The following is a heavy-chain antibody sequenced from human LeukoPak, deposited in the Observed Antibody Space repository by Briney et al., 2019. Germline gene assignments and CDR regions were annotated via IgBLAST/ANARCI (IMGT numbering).Heavy chain of an antibody. D-gene: IGHD5-12*01. Sequence: SETLSLTCTVSGGSISSSSYYWGWIRQPPGKGLEWIGSIYYSGSTYYNPSLKSRVTIPVDTSKNQFSLKLSSVTAADTAVYYCTRDQRSGYSGYDYYYYYYMDVWGKGTTVTVSS. CDR1: GGSISSSSYY. J-gene: IGHJ6*03. CDR2: IYYSGST. CDR3: TRDQRSGYSGYDYYYYYYMDV. V-gene: IGHV4-39*07.